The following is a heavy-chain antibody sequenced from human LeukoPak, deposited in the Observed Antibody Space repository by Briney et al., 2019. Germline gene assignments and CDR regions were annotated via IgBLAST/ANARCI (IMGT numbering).Heavy chain of an antibody. CDR1: GFTFSDAW. D-gene: IGHD2-15*01. V-gene: IGHV3-15*01. Sequence: GGSLRLSCVGSGFTFSDAWMNWVLQAPGKGLEWVGRIKSKSDGGTIDYAAPVKGRFTISRDDSRNTLYLQMNSLKTEDTAVYYCTTRRQDGWWGQGTLVTVS. CDR3: TTRRQDGW. J-gene: IGHJ4*02. CDR2: IKSKSDGGTI.